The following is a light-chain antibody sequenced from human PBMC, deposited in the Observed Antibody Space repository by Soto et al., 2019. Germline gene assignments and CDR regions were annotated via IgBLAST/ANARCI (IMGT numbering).Light chain of an antibody. V-gene: IGLV2-14*01. CDR1: STDVGGYNY. Sequence: QSALTQPASVSGSPGQSITISCTGSSTDVGGYNYVSWYQQHPGKAPKVMIYEVSNRPSGVSNRFSGSKSGNTASLTISGLQAEDEADYYCSSYTSSRTYVFGTGTKLTVL. CDR2: EVS. CDR3: SSYTSSRTYV. J-gene: IGLJ1*01.